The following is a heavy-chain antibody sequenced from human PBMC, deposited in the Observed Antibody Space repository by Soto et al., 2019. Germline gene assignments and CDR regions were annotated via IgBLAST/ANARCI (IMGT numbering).Heavy chain of an antibody. CDR2: IIPIFGTA. CDR3: ARSQTNGDYRGSFDY. V-gene: IGHV1-69*13. D-gene: IGHD4-17*01. CDR1: GGTFSSYA. J-gene: IGHJ4*02. Sequence: GASVKVSCKASGGTFSSYAISWVRQAPGQGLEWMGGIIPIFGTANYAQKFQGRVTITADESTSTAYMELSSLRSEDTAVYYCARSQTNGDYRGSFDYWGQGTLVTVSS.